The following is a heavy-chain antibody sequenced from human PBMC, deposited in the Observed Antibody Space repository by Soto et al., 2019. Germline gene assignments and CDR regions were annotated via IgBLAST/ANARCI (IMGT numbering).Heavy chain of an antibody. D-gene: IGHD1-20*01. CDR1: GVTTTNYY. J-gene: IGHJ4*02. CDR3: AREQYNWKL. V-gene: IGHV4-59*01. CDR2: VYNTGNT. Sequence: KTSETLSLTCSVSGVTTTNYYWTWIRHSPGKVLEWIGYVYNTGNTYYNPSLRSRGTISLDTSKNQVSLRLRSVTAADTAVYYCAREQYNWKLWGQGTLVTVSS.